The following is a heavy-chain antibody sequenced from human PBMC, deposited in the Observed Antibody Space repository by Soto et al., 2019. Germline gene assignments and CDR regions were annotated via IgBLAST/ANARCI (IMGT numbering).Heavy chain of an antibody. V-gene: IGHV1-69*01. CDR3: ARSGVDSSGYYCPFDY. D-gene: IGHD3-22*01. Sequence: QVQLVQSGAEVKKPGSSVKVSCKASGGTFSSYAISWVRQAPVHGLEWMGGIISIFGTANYAQKLQGRVTITEDEPTSTAYMELSSLRSEATAVYYCARSGVDSSGYYCPFDYWGQGPLVTVSS. CDR1: GGTFSSYA. J-gene: IGHJ4*02. CDR2: IISIFGTA.